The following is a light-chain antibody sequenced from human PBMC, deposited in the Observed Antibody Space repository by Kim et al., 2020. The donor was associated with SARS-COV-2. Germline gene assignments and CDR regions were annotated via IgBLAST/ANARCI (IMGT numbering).Light chain of an antibody. CDR1: SNNVGNQG. Sequence: QTATLTCTGNSNNVGNQGAAWLQQHQGHPPKLLSYRNNNRPSGISERFSASRSRNTASLTITGLQPEDETDYYCSAWDSSLNAWVFGGGTKLTVL. CDR3: SAWDSSLNAWV. J-gene: IGLJ3*02. V-gene: IGLV10-54*01. CDR2: RNN.